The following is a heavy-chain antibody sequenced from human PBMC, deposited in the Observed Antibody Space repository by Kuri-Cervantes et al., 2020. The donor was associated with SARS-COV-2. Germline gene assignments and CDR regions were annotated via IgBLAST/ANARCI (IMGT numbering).Heavy chain of an antibody. CDR1: GGSISSYY. V-gene: IGHV4-59*01. Sequence: SETLSLTCTVSGGSISSYYWSWMRQPPGKGLEGIGNIHYSGSTNYNPSLKSRVTISVDTSKNQLSLGLSSVTAADTAVYYCARRGGVRGYSFARSHTWFDPWGQGTLVTVSS. J-gene: IGHJ5*02. CDR3: ARRGGVRGYSFARSHTWFDP. CDR2: IHYSGST. D-gene: IGHD5-18*01.